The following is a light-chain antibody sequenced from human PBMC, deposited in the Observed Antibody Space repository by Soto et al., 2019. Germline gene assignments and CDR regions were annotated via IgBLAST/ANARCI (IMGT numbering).Light chain of an antibody. CDR3: CSYADNYSWV. CDR2: DVT. CDR1: GSDVGGYNY. J-gene: IGLJ3*02. Sequence: QSALTQPRSVSGSPGQSVTISCTGTGSDVGGYNYVSWYQQHPGNAPKLMIYDVTTRPSGVPDRFSGSKSGNTASLTISGLQAEDEADYYCCSYADNYSWVFGGGTKLTVL. V-gene: IGLV2-11*01.